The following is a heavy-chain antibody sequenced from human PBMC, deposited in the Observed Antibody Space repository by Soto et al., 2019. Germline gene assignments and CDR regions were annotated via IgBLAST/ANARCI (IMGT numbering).Heavy chain of an antibody. CDR1: GGSISSYY. Sequence: SETLSLTCTVSGGSISSYYWGWIRQPPGKGLEWIGSIYYRGSTYYNPSLKSRVIISVDTSKNQFSLNLSSVTAADTAVYYCARQGYFGWFDPWGQGTLVTVSS. J-gene: IGHJ5*02. D-gene: IGHD3-9*01. CDR3: ARQGYFGWFDP. CDR2: IYYRGST. V-gene: IGHV4-39*01.